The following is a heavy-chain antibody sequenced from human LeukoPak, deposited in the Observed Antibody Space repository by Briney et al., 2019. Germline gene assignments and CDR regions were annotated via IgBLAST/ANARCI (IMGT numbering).Heavy chain of an antibody. Sequence: GSLRLSCAASGFTFSSYAMSWIRQPPGKGLEWIGEINHSGSTNYNPSLKSRVTISVDLSKNHFSLNLNSVTAADTAVYYCGRVTEWNDFDYWGQGTLVTVSS. CDR1: GFTFSSYA. J-gene: IGHJ4*02. CDR2: INHSGST. CDR3: GRVTEWNDFDY. D-gene: IGHD1-1*01. V-gene: IGHV4-34*01.